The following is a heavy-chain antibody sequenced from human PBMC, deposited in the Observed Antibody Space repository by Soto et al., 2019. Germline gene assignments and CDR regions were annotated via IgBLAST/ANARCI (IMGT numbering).Heavy chain of an antibody. D-gene: IGHD3-22*01. V-gene: IGHV1-18*01. CDR2: ISAYNGNT. CDR3: ARDHYDSSSYNYYYYGMDV. CDR1: GYTFTSYG. J-gene: IGHJ6*02. Sequence: ASVKVSCQGSGYTFTSYGISWVRQAPGQRLEWMGWISAYNGNTNYAQKLQGRVTMTTDTSTSTAYMELRSLRSDDTAVYYCARDHYDSSSYNYYYYGMDVWGQGTTVTVSS.